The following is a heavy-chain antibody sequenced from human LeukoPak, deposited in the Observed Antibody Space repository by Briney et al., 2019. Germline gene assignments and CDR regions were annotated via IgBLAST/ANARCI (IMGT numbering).Heavy chain of an antibody. CDR3: ATSGCYDRTEEFWFDP. V-gene: IGHV5-10-1*01. CDR1: GYSFTSYW. D-gene: IGHD6-19*01. Sequence: GESLKISCKGSGYSFTSYWISWVRQMPGKGLEWMGRIDPSDSYTNYSPSFQGHVTISADKSISTAYLQWSSLKASDTAMYYCATSGCYDRTEEFWFDPWGQGTLVTVSS. CDR2: IDPSDSYT. J-gene: IGHJ5*02.